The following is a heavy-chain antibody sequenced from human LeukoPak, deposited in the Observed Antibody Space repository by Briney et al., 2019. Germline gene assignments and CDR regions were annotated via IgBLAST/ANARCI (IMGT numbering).Heavy chain of an antibody. Sequence: SETLSLTCAVSVGSISSGNWWTWVRQSPGKGLGWIGEIYHNGTHNYNPSLKSRVTISADTFKNHFSLKLTSVTAADTAVYYCATAPILRGEGGEHYKYGMDVWGQGTTVIVSS. D-gene: IGHD2-2*02. CDR3: ATAPILRGEGGEHYKYGMDV. CDR2: IYHNGTH. J-gene: IGHJ6*02. CDR1: VGSISSGNW. V-gene: IGHV4-4*02.